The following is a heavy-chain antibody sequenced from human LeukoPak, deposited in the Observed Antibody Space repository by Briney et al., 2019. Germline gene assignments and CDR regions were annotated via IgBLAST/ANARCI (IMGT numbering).Heavy chain of an antibody. CDR2: IYYSGST. CDR3: ARGILTLVRGVPANWFDP. D-gene: IGHD3-10*01. CDR1: GGSISSNNW. Sequence: PSGTLSLTCAVSGGSISSNNWWSWVRQTPGKGLEWIGSIYYSGSTYYNPSLKSRVTISVDTSKNQFSLKLSSVTAADTAVYYCARGILTLVRGVPANWFDPWGQGTLVTVSS. J-gene: IGHJ5*02. V-gene: IGHV4-4*02.